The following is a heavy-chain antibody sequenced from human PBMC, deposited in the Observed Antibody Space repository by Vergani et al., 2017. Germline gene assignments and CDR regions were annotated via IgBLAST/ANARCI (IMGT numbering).Heavy chain of an antibody. Sequence: EKQLVQSGSETKKPGESLKISCQAFGYIFSNFWIGWVRQRPGRGLEWMGFIYPGDSDTRYSPSFQGQVTISADKSISTAYLQWSSLKASDTAMYYCARDMSSGSYLLLGYWGQGTLVTVSS. CDR1: GYIFSNFW. CDR2: IYPGDSDT. CDR3: ARDMSSGSYLLLGY. D-gene: IGHD6-19*01. V-gene: IGHV5-51*01. J-gene: IGHJ4*02.